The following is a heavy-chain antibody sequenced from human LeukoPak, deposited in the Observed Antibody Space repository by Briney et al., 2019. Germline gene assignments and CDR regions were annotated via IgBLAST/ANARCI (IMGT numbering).Heavy chain of an antibody. CDR1: GYTFTSYG. Sequence: GASVKVSCKASGYTFTSYGISWVRQAPGQGLEWMGWISAYNGNTNYAQKLQGRVTMTTDTSTSTAYMELRSLRSDDTAVYYCARGLSSSWYWWESISSGSGSRFDYWGQGTLVTVPS. J-gene: IGHJ4*02. V-gene: IGHV1-18*01. D-gene: IGHD6-13*01. CDR3: ARGLSSSWYWWESISSGSGSRFDY. CDR2: ISAYNGNT.